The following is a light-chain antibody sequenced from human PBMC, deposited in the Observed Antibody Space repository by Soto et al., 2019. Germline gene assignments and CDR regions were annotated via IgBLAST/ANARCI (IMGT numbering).Light chain of an antibody. CDR3: MQGLQTTRT. V-gene: IGKV2-28*01. CDR2: LGS. J-gene: IGKJ1*01. Sequence: IVMTQSPLSLSVTPGEASAISCMSSAILLHKNGYNYVDWYMQKQGQSPQXLIYLGSNRASGVPDRFSGSASGTDGTMKISRVQPEDCGVYYCMQGLQTTRTFGQGTKVDIK. CDR1: AILLHKNGYNY.